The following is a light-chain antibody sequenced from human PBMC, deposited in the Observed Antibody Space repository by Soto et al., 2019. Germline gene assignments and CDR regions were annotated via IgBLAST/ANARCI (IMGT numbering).Light chain of an antibody. J-gene: IGKJ1*01. CDR3: QQSYSTPRT. Sequence: DIQMTQSPASLSASVGDRVTITCRASQSVNTYLHWYQQKAGQAPKLLIYAASNLQSGVPSRFSGRGSGTDFTLTVESLQPEDFATYYCQQSYSTPRTFGQGTKVDIK. CDR1: QSVNTY. V-gene: IGKV1-39*01. CDR2: AAS.